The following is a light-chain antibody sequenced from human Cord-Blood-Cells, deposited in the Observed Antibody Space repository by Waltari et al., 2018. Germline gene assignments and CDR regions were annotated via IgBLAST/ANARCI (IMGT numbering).Light chain of an antibody. J-gene: IGLJ3*02. CDR3: SSYTSSSTWV. V-gene: IGLV2-14*01. CDR1: SSDVGGYNY. Sequence: QSALTQPASVSGSPGQSIPISCTGTSSDVGGYNYVSWYQQHPGKAPKRMIYDVSNRPSGVSNRFSGSKSGNTASLTISGLQAEDEADYYCSSYTSSSTWVFGGGTKLTVL. CDR2: DVS.